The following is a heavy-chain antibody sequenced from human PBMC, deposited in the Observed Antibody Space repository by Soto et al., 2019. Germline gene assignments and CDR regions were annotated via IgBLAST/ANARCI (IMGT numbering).Heavy chain of an antibody. V-gene: IGHV4-59*01. Sequence: SETLSLTCSVAGGYIGSYYGSWIRQPPGKGLEWIGYIYYSGSTNYNPSLESRVTISVDTSKNQFSLKLSSVTAADTAVYYCARARRGYSGYDPFDPWGQGTLVTVSS. CDR3: ARARRGYSGYDPFDP. D-gene: IGHD5-12*01. J-gene: IGHJ5*02. CDR2: IYYSGST. CDR1: GGYIGSYY.